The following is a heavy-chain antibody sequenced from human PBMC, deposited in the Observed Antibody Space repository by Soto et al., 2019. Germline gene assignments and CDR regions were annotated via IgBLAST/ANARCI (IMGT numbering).Heavy chain of an antibody. CDR3: AREIEVPAAIFPYYYYMDV. D-gene: IGHD2-2*01. Sequence: SQTLSLTCAISGDSVSSNSAAWNWIRQSPSRGLEWLGRTYYRSKLYNDYSVSVKSRITINPDTSKNQFSLQLNSVTPEDTAVYYCAREIEVPAAIFPYYYYMDVWGKGTTVTVSS. V-gene: IGHV6-1*01. J-gene: IGHJ6*03. CDR1: GDSVSSNSAA. CDR2: TYYRSKLYN.